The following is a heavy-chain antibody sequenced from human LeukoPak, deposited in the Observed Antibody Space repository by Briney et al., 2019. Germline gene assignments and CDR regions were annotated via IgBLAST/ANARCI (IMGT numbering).Heavy chain of an antibody. J-gene: IGHJ4*02. CDR2: IYYSGST. CDR1: GGSISSGGYY. CDR3: ARHVSGSYSFDY. V-gene: IGHV4-31*03. D-gene: IGHD1-26*01. Sequence: SETLSLTCTVSGGSISSGGYYWSWIRQHPGKSLEWIGYIYYSGSTYYNPSLKSRVTISVDTSKNQFSLKLSSVTAADTAVYYCARHVSGSYSFDYWGQGTLVTVSS.